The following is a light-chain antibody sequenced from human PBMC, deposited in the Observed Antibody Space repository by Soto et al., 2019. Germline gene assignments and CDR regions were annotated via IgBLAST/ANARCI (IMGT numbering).Light chain of an antibody. CDR3: SSYTRSRNRV. Sequence: QSALTQPASVSGSPGQSITISCTGTSSDVGGYNYVSWYQQHPGKAPKLMIYEVSNRPSGVSNRFSGSKSGNTASLTISGLQAEDEADYYCSSYTRSRNRVFGGGTKLTVL. J-gene: IGLJ3*02. CDR1: SSDVGGYNY. CDR2: EVS. V-gene: IGLV2-14*01.